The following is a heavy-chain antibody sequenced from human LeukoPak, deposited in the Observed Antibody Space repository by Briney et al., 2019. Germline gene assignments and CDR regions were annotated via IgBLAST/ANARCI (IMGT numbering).Heavy chain of an antibody. J-gene: IGHJ4*02. Sequence: PGGSLRLSCAASGXTFSSYSMNWVRQASGKGLEWVSSISSSSSYIYYADSVKGRFTISRDNAKNSLYLQMNSLRAEDTAVYYCARSYYDILTGPFDYWGQGTLVTVSS. CDR2: ISSSSSYI. CDR3: ARSYYDILTGPFDY. D-gene: IGHD3-9*01. V-gene: IGHV3-21*01. CDR1: GXTFSSYS.